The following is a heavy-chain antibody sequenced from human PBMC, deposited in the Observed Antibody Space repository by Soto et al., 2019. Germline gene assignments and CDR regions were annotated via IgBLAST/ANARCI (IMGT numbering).Heavy chain of an antibody. Sequence: GGSLRLSCATSGFPFSDYYMSWIRQAPGKGLEWLSHISPKSTYRNYADSVKGRFTISRDNTKSSLFLQMNGLEVEDTAVYYCAKDKGVFNWATSYFDYWGQGALVTVSS. CDR1: GFPFSDYY. CDR3: AKDKGVFNWATSYFDY. CDR2: ISPKSTYR. V-gene: IGHV3-11*06. J-gene: IGHJ4*02. D-gene: IGHD1-1*01.